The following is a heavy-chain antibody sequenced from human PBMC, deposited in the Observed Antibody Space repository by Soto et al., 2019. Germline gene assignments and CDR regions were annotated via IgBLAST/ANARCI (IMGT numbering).Heavy chain of an antibody. CDR1: GGSVSSDTHY. D-gene: IGHD2-2*02. Sequence: SETLSLTCTVSGGSVSSDTHYWSWIRQPPGKRLEWIGFIYSSGSTNYNPSLKGRVTMSVDTSKNQFSLKLRSVIVADTAVYHCARFVRSCSGTTCYTRADVWGQGTTVTVSS. J-gene: IGHJ6*02. CDR2: IYSSGST. CDR3: ARFVRSCSGTTCYTRADV. V-gene: IGHV4-61*01.